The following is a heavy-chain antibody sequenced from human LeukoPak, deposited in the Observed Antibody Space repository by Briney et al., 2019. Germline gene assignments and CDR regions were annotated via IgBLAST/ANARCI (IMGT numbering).Heavy chain of an antibody. CDR1: GFTFSTYF. CDR3: ARERQDTILHSGAFDI. Sequence: GGYLRLSCAASGFTFSTYFMHWVRQAPGKGLEWVADIASDGSHTFYVESVKGRFTISRDNSKNTLYLQMNSLRAEDTAVYFCARERQDTILHSGAFDIWGQGTMVTVSS. J-gene: IGHJ3*02. D-gene: IGHD2-21*01. V-gene: IGHV3-30-3*01. CDR2: IASDGSHT.